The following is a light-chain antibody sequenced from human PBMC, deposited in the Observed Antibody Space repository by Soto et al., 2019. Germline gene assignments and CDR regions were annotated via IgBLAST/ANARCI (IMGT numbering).Light chain of an antibody. V-gene: IGLV2-8*01. CDR1: SSDVGGYNY. CDR3: GSYAGGKRV. CDR2: EVS. Sequence: QSALTQPPSASGSPGQSVTISCTGTSSDVGGYNYVSWYQQHPGKAPKLMIYEVSKRPSGVPDRFSGSKSGNTASLTVSGLQAEDEADYYCGSYAGGKRVFGGGTKLTVL. J-gene: IGLJ3*02.